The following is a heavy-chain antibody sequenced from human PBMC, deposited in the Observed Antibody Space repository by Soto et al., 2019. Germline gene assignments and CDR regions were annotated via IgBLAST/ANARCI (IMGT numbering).Heavy chain of an antibody. CDR2: ISGDTGDT. CDR1: GFKFSTYG. J-gene: IGHJ4*02. D-gene: IGHD2-2*01. Sequence: QVQLVQSAAEVKKPGASVKVACKSSGFKFSTYGIGWVRQAPGQGLEWMGWISGDTGDTKYAQKVEGRVIMTTDTSTNTAYMELRGLRSDDTAIYYCARAYQTSWRPFDYWGQGTLVTVSS. CDR3: ARAYQTSWRPFDY. V-gene: IGHV1-18*01.